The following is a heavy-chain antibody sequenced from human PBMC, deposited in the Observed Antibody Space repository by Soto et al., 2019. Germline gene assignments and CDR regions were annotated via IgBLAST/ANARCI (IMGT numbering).Heavy chain of an antibody. V-gene: IGHV1-69*01. J-gene: IGHJ6*02. D-gene: IGHD3-9*01. CDR2: IIPIFGTA. Sequence: GXSVKVSCKASGGTFSSYAISWVRQAPVQGLEWMGGIIPIFGTANYAQKFQGRVTITADESTSTAYMELSSLRSEDTAVYYCARNLLEDYDILTGPDNYYYGMDVWGQGTTVTVSS. CDR1: GGTFSSYA. CDR3: ARNLLEDYDILTGPDNYYYGMDV.